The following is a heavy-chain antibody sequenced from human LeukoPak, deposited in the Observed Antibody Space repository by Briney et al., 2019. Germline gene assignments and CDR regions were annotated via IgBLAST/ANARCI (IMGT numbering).Heavy chain of an antibody. CDR1: GYTFTSYA. CDR3: ARLYCSGGSCYY. Sequence: ASVKVSCKASGYTFTSYAMNWVRQAPGQGLEWMGRINPNSGGTNYAQKFQGRVTMTRDTSISTAYMELSRLRSDDTAVYYCARLYCSGGSCYYWGQGTLVTVSS. V-gene: IGHV1-2*06. CDR2: INPNSGGT. J-gene: IGHJ4*02. D-gene: IGHD2-15*01.